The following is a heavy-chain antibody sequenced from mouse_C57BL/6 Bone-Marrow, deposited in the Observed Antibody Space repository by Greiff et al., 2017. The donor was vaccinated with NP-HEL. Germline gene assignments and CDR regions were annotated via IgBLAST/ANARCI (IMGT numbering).Heavy chain of an antibody. CDR1: GYAFSSSW. V-gene: IGHV1-82*01. J-gene: IGHJ2*01. CDR2: IYPGDGDT. D-gene: IGHD2-5*01. CDR3: ARIYYSNEGFDY. Sequence: VQLQESGPELVKPGASVKISCKASGYAFSSSWMNWVKQRPGKGLEWIGRIYPGDGDTNYNGKFKGKATLTADKSSSTAYMQLSSLTSEDSAVYFCARIYYSNEGFDYWGQGTTLTVSS.